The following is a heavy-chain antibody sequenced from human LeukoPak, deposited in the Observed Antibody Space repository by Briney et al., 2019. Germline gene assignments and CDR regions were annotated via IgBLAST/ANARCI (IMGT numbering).Heavy chain of an antibody. D-gene: IGHD3-22*01. CDR2: IYSGGST. CDR1: GFTVSSNY. J-gene: IGHJ4*02. CDR3: AREFMGDSSGKPDY. Sequence: GGSLRLSCAASGFTVSSNYMSWVRQAPGKGLEWVSVIYSGGSTYYADSVKGRFTISRDNSKNTLYLQMNSLRAEATAVYYCAREFMGDSSGKPDYWGQGTLVTVSS. V-gene: IGHV3-53*01.